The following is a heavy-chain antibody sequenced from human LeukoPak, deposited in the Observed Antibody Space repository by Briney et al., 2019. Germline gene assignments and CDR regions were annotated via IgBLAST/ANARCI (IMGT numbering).Heavy chain of an antibody. J-gene: IGHJ6*03. D-gene: IGHD6-13*01. V-gene: IGHV1-18*01. CDR2: ISAYNGNT. CDR1: GYTFTSYG. CDR3: AREGSSWYASYYYYMDV. Sequence: GASVKVSCKASGYTFTSYGISWVRQAPGQGLEWMGWISAYNGNTNYAQKLQGRVTMTTDTSTSTAYMELRSLRSDDTAVYYCAREGSSWYASYYYYMDVWGKGTTVTVSS.